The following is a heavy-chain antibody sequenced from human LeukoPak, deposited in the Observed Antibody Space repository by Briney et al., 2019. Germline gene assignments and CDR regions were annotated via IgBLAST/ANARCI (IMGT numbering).Heavy chain of an antibody. CDR2: IKQDGSET. Sequence: GGSLRLSCAAPGLTLSSYWMTWVRQAPGKGLEWVANIKQDGSETYYVDSVKGRFTISRDNAKNSLYLQMNSLRVEDTAVYFCARGDIWGQGTMVTVSS. CDR3: ARGDI. J-gene: IGHJ3*02. CDR1: GLTLSSYW. V-gene: IGHV3-7*01.